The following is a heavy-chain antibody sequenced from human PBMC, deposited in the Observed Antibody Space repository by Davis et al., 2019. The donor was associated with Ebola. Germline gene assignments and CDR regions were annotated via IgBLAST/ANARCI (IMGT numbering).Heavy chain of an antibody. CDR2: INAGNGNT. CDR1: GYTFTSYG. J-gene: IGHJ5*01. Sequence: ASVKVSCKASGYTFTSYGISWVRQAPGQRLEWMGWINAGNGNTKYSQKFQGRVTITRDTSASTAYMELSSLRSEDTAVYYCAREIVFGFDPWGQGTLVTVSS. CDR3: AREIVFGFDP. V-gene: IGHV1-3*01. D-gene: IGHD3-10*02.